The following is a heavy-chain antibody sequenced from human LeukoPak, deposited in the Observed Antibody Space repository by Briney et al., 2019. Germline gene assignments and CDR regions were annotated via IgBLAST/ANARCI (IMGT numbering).Heavy chain of an antibody. CDR3: ARVSIFGVVIANDY. Sequence: GGSLRLSCAASGFTFSSYSMNWVRQAPGKGLEWVSSISSSSSYIYYADSVKGRFTISRDDSKNSLYLHMNSLRAEDTAVYYCARVSIFGVVIANDYWGQGTVVTVSS. CDR1: GFTFSSYS. CDR2: ISSSSSYI. V-gene: IGHV3-21*01. D-gene: IGHD3-16*02. J-gene: IGHJ4*02.